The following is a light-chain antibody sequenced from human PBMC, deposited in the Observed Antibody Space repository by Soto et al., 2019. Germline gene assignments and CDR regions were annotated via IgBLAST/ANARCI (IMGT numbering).Light chain of an antibody. J-gene: IGKJ4*01. V-gene: IGKV3-11*01. CDR1: QSVSSY. Sequence: EIVLTQSPATLSLSPGERATLSCRASQSVSSYLAWYQQKPGQAPRLLIYDASNRATGIPARFSGSGSGTDFTLTISSLEPEDFAVYYCQQRSNWPPGGLTFGGVTKVEIK. CDR3: QQRSNWPPGGLT. CDR2: DAS.